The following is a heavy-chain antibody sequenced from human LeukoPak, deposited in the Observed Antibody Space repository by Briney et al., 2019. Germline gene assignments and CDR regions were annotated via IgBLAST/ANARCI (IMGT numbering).Heavy chain of an antibody. CDR1: RFTFRRDW. Sequence: GSLRLSCAGSRFTFRRDWMHWVRQAPGKGLVWVSRINSDGISTSYADSVKGRFTISRDNAKNTLYLQMNSLRAEDTAVYYCARDGNYYDSSGPADYWGQGTLVTVSS. D-gene: IGHD3-22*01. CDR2: INSDGIST. J-gene: IGHJ4*02. CDR3: ARDGNYYDSSGPADY. V-gene: IGHV3-74*01.